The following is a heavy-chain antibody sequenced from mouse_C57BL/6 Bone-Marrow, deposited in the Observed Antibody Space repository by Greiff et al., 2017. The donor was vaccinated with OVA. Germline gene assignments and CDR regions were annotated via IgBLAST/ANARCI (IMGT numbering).Heavy chain of an antibody. D-gene: IGHD2-1*01. J-gene: IGHJ1*03. CDR3: ARLYYGNFDWYFDV. V-gene: IGHV1-56*01. Sequence: QVQLQQSGPELVRPGASVKISCKAPGYTFTSHWMQWVRQRPGKGLEWIGEIFPGSGSTYYNEKFKGKATLTVDTSSSTAYMQLSSLTSEDSAVYFCARLYYGNFDWYFDVWGTGTTVTVSS. CDR2: IFPGSGST. CDR1: GYTFTSHW.